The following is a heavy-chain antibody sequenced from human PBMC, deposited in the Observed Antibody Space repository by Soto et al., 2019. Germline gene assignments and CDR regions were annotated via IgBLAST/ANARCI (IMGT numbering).Heavy chain of an antibody. Sequence: QVQLVQYGAEVKKPGSSVKVSCKASGGTFNNHAINWVRQAPGQGLEWMGGIIPIFGTSNYAQKFQGRVTITADESTRTAYMELSSLRSEDTAVYSCVRVRGTSMKVDGGACDLWGQGTMVTVSS. CDR2: IIPIFGTS. CDR1: GGTFNNHA. V-gene: IGHV1-69*01. D-gene: IGHD3-22*01. J-gene: IGHJ3*01. CDR3: VRVRGTSMKVDGGACDL.